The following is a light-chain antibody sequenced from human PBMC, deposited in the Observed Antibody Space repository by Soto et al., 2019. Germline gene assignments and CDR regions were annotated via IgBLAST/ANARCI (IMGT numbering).Light chain of an antibody. J-gene: IGKJ5*01. CDR3: QHRRVWPVS. CDR1: QGIRND. V-gene: IGKV1-13*02. Sequence: AIQMTQSPSYLSASIGDRVTITCRASQGIRNDLGWYQQKPGKAPKLLIYDASSLESGVPSRFSGSGSGTDFTLTITSLEPEDFAVYYCQHRRVWPVSFGQGTRLEIK. CDR2: DAS.